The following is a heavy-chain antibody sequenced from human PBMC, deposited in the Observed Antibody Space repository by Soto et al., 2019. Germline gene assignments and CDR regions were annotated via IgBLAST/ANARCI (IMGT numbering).Heavy chain of an antibody. V-gene: IGHV1-69*01. J-gene: IGHJ6*02. CDR3: ARAAIPSYYYYYGMDV. D-gene: IGHD2-2*01. CDR2: IIPIFGTA. Sequence: QVQLVQSGAEVKKPGSSVKVSCKASGGTFSSYAISWVRQAPGQGLEWMGGIIPIFGTANYAQKFQGRVTITADESTSTAYMELSSLRSEDTAVYYCARAAIPSYYYYYGMDVWGQGTTVPVSS. CDR1: GGTFSSYA.